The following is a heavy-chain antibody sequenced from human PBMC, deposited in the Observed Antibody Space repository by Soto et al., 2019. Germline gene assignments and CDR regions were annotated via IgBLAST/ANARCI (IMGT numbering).Heavy chain of an antibody. V-gene: IGHV3-30-3*01. CDR2: ISYDATTK. CDR1: GFTFSSYP. CDR3: ARDPLVGAPDYFDY. Sequence: QVQLVESGGGVVQPGRSLRLSCAASGFTFSSYPLHWVRQAPGKGLEWVAVISYDATTKYHADSVKGRFTISRDNSKNTLYLQMNSLRDEDTAAYYCARDPLVGAPDYFDYWGQGTLVTVSA. J-gene: IGHJ4*02. D-gene: IGHD1-26*01.